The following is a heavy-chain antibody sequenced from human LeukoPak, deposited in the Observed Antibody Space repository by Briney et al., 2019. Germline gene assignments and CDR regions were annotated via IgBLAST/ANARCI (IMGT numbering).Heavy chain of an antibody. CDR3: ILGGKLDY. J-gene: IGHJ4*02. D-gene: IGHD3-10*01. CDR1: GGSISSSNYY. Sequence: PSETLSLTCTVSGGSISSSNYYRGWIRQPPGKGLEWIGGIYHTGTTHYNPSLTSRVTISVDTSKNLLSLRLSSVTAADTALYYCILGGKLDYWGQGILVTVSS. CDR2: IYHTGTT. V-gene: IGHV4-39*01.